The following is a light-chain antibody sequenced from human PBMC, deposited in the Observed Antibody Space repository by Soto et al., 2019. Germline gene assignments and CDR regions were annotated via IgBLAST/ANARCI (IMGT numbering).Light chain of an antibody. CDR3: QQYYSYAIT. J-gene: IGKJ5*01. CDR1: QGISSY. Sequence: AIRMTQSPSSLSASTGDRFTITLRASQGISSYLAWYQQKPGKAPKLLIYAASTLQSGVPSRFSGSGSGTDFTLTISCLQSEDFATYYCQQYYSYAITFGQGTRLEIK. V-gene: IGKV1-8*01. CDR2: AAS.